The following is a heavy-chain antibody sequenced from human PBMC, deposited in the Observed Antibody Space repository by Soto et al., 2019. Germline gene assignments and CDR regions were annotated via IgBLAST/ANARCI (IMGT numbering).Heavy chain of an antibody. CDR2: INAGNGHT. CDR3: ARAVAVPADFDY. J-gene: IGHJ4*02. V-gene: IGHV1-3*01. Sequence: GASVKVCCKASGYTFTVYAIHWVRQAPGQRLEWMGWINAGNGHTKYSQKFQGRVTITRDTSASTAYMELSSLRSEDTALYYCARAVAVPADFDYWGQGNLVTVSS. D-gene: IGHD6-19*01. CDR1: GYTFTVYA.